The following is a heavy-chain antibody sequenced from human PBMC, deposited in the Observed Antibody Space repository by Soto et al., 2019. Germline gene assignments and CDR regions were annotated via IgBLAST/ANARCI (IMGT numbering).Heavy chain of an antibody. CDR2: LSTYKGNT. D-gene: IGHD3-10*01. CDR1: GYTFTTCG. J-gene: IGHJ4*02. V-gene: IGHV1-18*01. Sequence: QVQLMQSGAEAKKPGASVKVSCKASGYTFTTCGISWVRQAPGQGLEWMGRLSTYKGNTNYAQKFQGRVTMTTDTSTSTAYMELRSLRSDDTAVYYCVRDLDGSGSYYTDYWGQGTLVTVSS. CDR3: VRDLDGSGSYYTDY.